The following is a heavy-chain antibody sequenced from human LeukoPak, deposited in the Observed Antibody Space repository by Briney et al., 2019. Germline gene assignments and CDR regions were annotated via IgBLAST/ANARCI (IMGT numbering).Heavy chain of an antibody. CDR3: ASPFDFNV. CDR2: INPKSGGT. CDR1: GYTFTGYY. V-gene: IGHV1-2*02. Sequence: GASVKVSCKASGYTFTGYYMHWVRQAPGQGLEWMGWINPKSGGTSYAKNFQGRVTMTSDTSINTAYMELSSLRSDDTAVYYCASPFDFNVWGQGTMVTVSS. D-gene: IGHD3-9*01. J-gene: IGHJ3*01.